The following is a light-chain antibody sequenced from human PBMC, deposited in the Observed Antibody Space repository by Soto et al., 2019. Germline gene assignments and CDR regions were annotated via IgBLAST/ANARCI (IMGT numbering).Light chain of an antibody. CDR1: QSVNSN. Sequence: EIVMTQSPVTLSVSPGDRATLSCRASQSVNSNLAWYQQKPGQTPKLLIYVVSTRATGIPARFSGSGSGTEFNLTISSLQSEDFAVYYCQQYNVWPLTFGGGTKVEFK. V-gene: IGKV3-15*01. CDR2: VVS. CDR3: QQYNVWPLT. J-gene: IGKJ4*01.